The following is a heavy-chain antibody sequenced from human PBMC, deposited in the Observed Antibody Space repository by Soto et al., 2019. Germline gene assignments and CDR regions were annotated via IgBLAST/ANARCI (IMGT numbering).Heavy chain of an antibody. D-gene: IGHD3-10*01. J-gene: IGHJ4*02. Sequence: EVQLVESGGGLIQPGGSLRLSCAVSGFTVSNNYMSWVRQAPGKGLEGVSVIYSGGYTAYGDSVKGRFTISRDNSKNTLYLKMNSGGAPAPAFFSWGTHPGGGGYWGQGTLVTVSS. V-gene: IGHV3-53*01. CDR3: GTHPGGGGY. CDR2: IYSGGYT. CDR1: GFTVSNNY.